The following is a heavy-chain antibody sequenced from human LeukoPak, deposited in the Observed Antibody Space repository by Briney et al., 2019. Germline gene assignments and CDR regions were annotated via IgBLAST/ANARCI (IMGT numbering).Heavy chain of an antibody. J-gene: IGHJ4*02. CDR1: GFTFSGSA. CDR2: IRSKANSYAT. D-gene: IGHD1-26*01. CDR3: TTPKGVGANRLSDY. V-gene: IGHV3-73*01. Sequence: GGPLRLSCAASGFTFSGSAMHWVRQASGKGLEWVGRIRSKANSYATAYAASVKGRFTISRDDSKNTAYLQMNSLKTEDTAVYYCTTPKGVGANRLSDYWGQGTLVTVSS.